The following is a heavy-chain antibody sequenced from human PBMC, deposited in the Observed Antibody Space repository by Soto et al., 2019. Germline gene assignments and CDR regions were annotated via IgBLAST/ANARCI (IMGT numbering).Heavy chain of an antibody. CDR1: GYTFIGYY. Sequence: ASVKVSCKASGYTFIGYYIHWVRQAPGQGLEWVGWINPNSGATNYAQKFQGRVTMTRDRAITTAYMELSSLTSTDTAVYYCARDLVSTIGDFDFWGQGTPVTVS. CDR3: ARDLVSTIGDFDF. D-gene: IGHD5-12*01. CDR2: INPNSGAT. V-gene: IGHV1-2*02. J-gene: IGHJ4*02.